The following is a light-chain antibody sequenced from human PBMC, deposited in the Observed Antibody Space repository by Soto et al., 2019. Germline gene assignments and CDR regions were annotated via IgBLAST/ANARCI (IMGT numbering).Light chain of an antibody. CDR3: QSLGTGIQV. Sequence: QSVLTQSPSASASLGASVKLTCTLSSGYSTDAIAWHQQQSEKGPRFLMKINYDGTHSKGDGFFDRFSGSSSGAERHLTISNLQSEDEADYYCQSLGTGIQVFGGGTKLTVL. CDR1: SGYSTDA. V-gene: IGLV4-69*01. J-gene: IGLJ3*02. CDR2: INYDGTH.